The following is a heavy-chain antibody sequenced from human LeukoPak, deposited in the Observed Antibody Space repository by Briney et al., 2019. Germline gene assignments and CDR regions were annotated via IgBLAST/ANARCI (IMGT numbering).Heavy chain of an antibody. V-gene: IGHV3-74*01. J-gene: IGHJ3*02. CDR3: ARGGAVANGLDI. Sequence: GGSLRLSCAASGFTFGSYWMHWVRQAPGKGLVWVSRINSDGSSTSYADSVKGRFTISRDNAKNTLYLQMNSLRAEDTAVYYCARGGAVANGLDIWGQGTMVTVCS. CDR1: GFTFGSYW. D-gene: IGHD6-19*01. CDR2: INSDGSST.